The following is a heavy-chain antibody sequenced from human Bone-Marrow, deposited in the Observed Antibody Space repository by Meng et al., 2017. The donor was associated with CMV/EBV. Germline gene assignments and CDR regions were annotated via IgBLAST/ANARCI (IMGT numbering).Heavy chain of an antibody. J-gene: IGHJ4*02. Sequence: SETLSLTCTVSGGSISSSSYYWGWIRRPPGKGLEWIGSIYYSGSTYYNPSLKSRVTISVDTSKNQFSLKLSSVTAADTAVYYCARHKGFESCFDYWGQGTLVTGYS. V-gene: IGHV4-39*01. D-gene: IGHD3-10*01. CDR1: GGSISSSSYY. CDR3: ARHKGFESCFDY. CDR2: IYYSGST.